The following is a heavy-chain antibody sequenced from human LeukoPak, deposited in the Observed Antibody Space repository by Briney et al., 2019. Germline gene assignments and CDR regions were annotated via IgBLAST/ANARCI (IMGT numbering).Heavy chain of an antibody. V-gene: IGHV3-48*03. D-gene: IGHD3-3*01. Sequence: GGSLRLYCAASGFTVSSYEMNWVRQAPGKGLVWVSYISSGGSIIYYADSVKGRFTISRDNAKNSLYLQMNSLRAEDTAVYYYARAGVIEYYDFWSGYYLNYWGQGTLVTVSS. CDR3: ARAGVIEYYDFWSGYYLNY. CDR2: ISSGGSII. J-gene: IGHJ4*02. CDR1: GFTVSSYE.